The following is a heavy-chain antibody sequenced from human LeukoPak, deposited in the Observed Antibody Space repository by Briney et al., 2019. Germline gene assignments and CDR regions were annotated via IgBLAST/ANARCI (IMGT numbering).Heavy chain of an antibody. Sequence: ASVKVSCKASGGTFSSYAINWVRQAPGQGLEWMGGIIPIFGTANYAQKFQGRVTITTDESTSTAYMELSSLRSEDTAVYYCARVRSYDSSATYYYYMDVWGKGTTVTVSS. CDR2: IIPIFGTA. V-gene: IGHV1-69*05. CDR3: ARVRSYDSSATYYYYMDV. J-gene: IGHJ6*03. CDR1: GGTFSSYA. D-gene: IGHD3-22*01.